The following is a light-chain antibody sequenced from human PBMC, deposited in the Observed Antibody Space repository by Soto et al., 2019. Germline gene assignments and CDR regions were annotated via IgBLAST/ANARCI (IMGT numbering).Light chain of an antibody. J-gene: IGKJ5*01. Sequence: DIQMTQSPSSLSASVGDRVTITYRASESISTWLAWYQQKPGKAPKLLIYGASSLESGVPPRFSGDGSGTEFTLTISSLQRDDFGIYYCQQYHRSSITFGQGTRLDIK. CDR2: GAS. CDR3: QQYHRSSIT. V-gene: IGKV1-5*03. CDR1: ESISTW.